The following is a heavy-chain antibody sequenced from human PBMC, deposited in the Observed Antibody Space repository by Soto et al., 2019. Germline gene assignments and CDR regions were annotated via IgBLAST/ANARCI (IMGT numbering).Heavy chain of an antibody. J-gene: IGHJ6*02. D-gene: IGHD6-13*01. CDR1: GGTFSSYA. CDR3: ARSLTGYSSSWGYYCYGMDV. CDR2: IIPIFGTA. V-gene: IGHV1-69*01. Sequence: QVQLVQSGAEVKKPGSSVKVSCKASGGTFSSYAISWVRQAPGQGLEWMGGIIPIFGTANYAQKFQGRVTITADESTSTAYMELSSLRSEDTAVYYCARSLTGYSSSWGYYCYGMDVWGQGTTVTVSS.